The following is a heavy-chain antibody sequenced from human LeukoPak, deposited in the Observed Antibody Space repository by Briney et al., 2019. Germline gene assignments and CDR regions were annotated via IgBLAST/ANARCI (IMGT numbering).Heavy chain of an antibody. CDR3: ARDLYGRAAEVDY. D-gene: IGHD6-13*01. CDR1: GYTFTGYY. V-gene: IGHV1-2*02. CDR2: INPNSGGT. J-gene: IGHJ4*02. Sequence: GASVKVSCKASGYTFTGYYMHWVRQAPGQGLEWMGWINPNSGGTNYAQKFQGRVTMTRDTSISTAYMELSRLRSDDTAVYYCARDLYGRAAEVDYWGQGTLVTVSS.